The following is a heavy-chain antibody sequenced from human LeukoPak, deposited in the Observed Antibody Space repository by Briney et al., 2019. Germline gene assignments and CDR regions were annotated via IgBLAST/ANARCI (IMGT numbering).Heavy chain of an antibody. CDR3: ARLMFLWPPIYFDC. CDR2: VNHGGDT. D-gene: IGHD2/OR15-2a*01. CDR1: GFPFSSYS. Sequence: GGSLRLSCAASGFPFSSYSMNWARQAPGKGLEWVASVNHGGDTFYVDSVKGRFSISRDNARNSVYLQMNSLRAEDTAVYYCARLMFLWPPIYFDCWGQGTLVTVSS. V-gene: IGHV3-7*01. J-gene: IGHJ4*02.